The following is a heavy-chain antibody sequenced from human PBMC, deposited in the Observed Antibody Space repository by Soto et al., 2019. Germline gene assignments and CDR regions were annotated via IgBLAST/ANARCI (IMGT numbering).Heavy chain of an antibody. V-gene: IGHV1-69*13. Sequence: SVKVSCKASGGTFSSYAISWVRQAPGQGLEWMGGIIPIFGTANYAQKFQGRVTITADESTSTAYMELSSLRSEDTAVYYCARDLSFVVVPAAGTNWFDPWGQGTLVTSPQ. CDR3: ARDLSFVVVPAAGTNWFDP. D-gene: IGHD2-2*01. J-gene: IGHJ5*02. CDR1: GGTFSSYA. CDR2: IIPIFGTA.